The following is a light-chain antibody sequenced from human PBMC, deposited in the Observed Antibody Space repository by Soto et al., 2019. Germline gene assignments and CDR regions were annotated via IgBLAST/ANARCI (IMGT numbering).Light chain of an antibody. CDR1: QSVTNS. V-gene: IGKV3-11*01. J-gene: IGKJ1*01. CDR2: DAS. Sequence: PGERATLSCRASQSVTNSLAWYQQKPGQAPRLLVYDASNRATGIPTRFSGSGSGTDFTLTISNLEPEDFAVYYCQQYGSSGTLGQGTKVDIK. CDR3: QQYGSSGT.